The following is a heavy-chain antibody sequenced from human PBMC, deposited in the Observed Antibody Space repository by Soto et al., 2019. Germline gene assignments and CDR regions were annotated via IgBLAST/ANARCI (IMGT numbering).Heavy chain of an antibody. CDR3: ARYRREAVAGYTLDN. CDR1: GGSISSNY. D-gene: IGHD6-13*01. Sequence: PSETLSLTCTVSGGSISSNYWTWIRQPPGKGLEWIGYVYNSGSTNYNPSLKSRVTISEDTSKSQFSLKVNSMTAADTAVYYCARYRREAVAGYTLDNWGQVILVTFAS. J-gene: IGHJ4*02. CDR2: VYNSGST. V-gene: IGHV4-59*01.